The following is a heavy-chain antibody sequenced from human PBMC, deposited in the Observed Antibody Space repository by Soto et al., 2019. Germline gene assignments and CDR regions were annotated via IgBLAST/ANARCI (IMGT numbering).Heavy chain of an antibody. CDR1: GGSFSGYY. D-gene: IGHD3-10*01. CDR2: INHSGST. Sequence: ETLSLTCAVYGGSFSGYYWSWIRQPPGKGLEWIGEINHSGSTNYNPSLKSRVTISVDTSKNQFSLKLSSVTAADTAVYYCATTRKYYYGSGRRGPNWFDPWGQGTLVTVSS. CDR3: ATTRKYYYGSGRRGPNWFDP. J-gene: IGHJ5*02. V-gene: IGHV4-34*01.